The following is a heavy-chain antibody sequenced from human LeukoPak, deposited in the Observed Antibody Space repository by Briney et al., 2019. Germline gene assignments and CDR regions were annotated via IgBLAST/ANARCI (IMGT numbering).Heavy chain of an antibody. CDR2: ISGSGGST. V-gene: IGHV3-23*01. CDR3: ATATYYYDSSGYYAPDY. D-gene: IGHD3-22*01. CDR1: GFTFSSYA. J-gene: IGHJ4*02. Sequence: QSGGSLRLSCAASGFTFSSYAMSWVRQAPGKGLEWVSAISGSGGSTYYADSVKGRFTISRDNSKNTLYLQMNSLRAEDTAVYYRATATYYYDSSGYYAPDYWGQGTLVTVSS.